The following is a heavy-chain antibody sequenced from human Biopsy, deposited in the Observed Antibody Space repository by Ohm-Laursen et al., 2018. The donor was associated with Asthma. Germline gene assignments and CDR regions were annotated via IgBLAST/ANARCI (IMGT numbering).Heavy chain of an antibody. D-gene: IGHD6-13*01. Sequence: PSDTLSLTCSLSSGSGGYMRSGNYYWSWIRQPPGKGLEWIGSIYYSGTTYYNPSLESRVTVSADTSKNQFSRKLTSVTAADTAVYYCVRGSSSRHHGPFHYYYGLDVWGQGTTATVSS. V-gene: IGHV4-39*01. CDR3: VRGSSSRHHGPFHYYYGLDV. CDR1: SGSGGYMRSGNYY. CDR2: IYYSGTT. J-gene: IGHJ6*02.